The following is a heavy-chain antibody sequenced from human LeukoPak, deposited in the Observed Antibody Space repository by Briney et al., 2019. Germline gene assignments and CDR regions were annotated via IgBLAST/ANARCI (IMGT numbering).Heavy chain of an antibody. D-gene: IGHD3-10*01. Sequence: GGSLRLSCAASGFTVSSYAMSWVRQAPGKGLEWVSAISGSGGSTYYADSVKGRFTISRDNSKNTLYLQMNSLRAEDTAVYYCAPTGVSGYYGSGDLSGYWGQGTLVTVSS. CDR2: ISGSGGST. CDR3: APTGVSGYYGSGDLSGY. J-gene: IGHJ4*02. CDR1: GFTVSSYA. V-gene: IGHV3-23*01.